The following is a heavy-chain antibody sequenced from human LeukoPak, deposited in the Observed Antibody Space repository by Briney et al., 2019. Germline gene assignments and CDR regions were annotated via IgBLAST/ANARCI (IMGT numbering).Heavy chain of an antibody. CDR2: IHYSGRA. J-gene: IGHJ6*02. CDR1: GDSIGCSY. Sequence: SETLSLSCTVSGDSIGCSYWTWVRQPPGQGLEWIGQIHYSGRADYNPSLKRRITISVDTSKNQMSLTLTSVTAADTAIYYCVKLGVDYDMGVWGQGTTVPVSS. V-gene: IGHV4-59*01. CDR3: VKLGVDYDMGV. D-gene: IGHD3-16*01.